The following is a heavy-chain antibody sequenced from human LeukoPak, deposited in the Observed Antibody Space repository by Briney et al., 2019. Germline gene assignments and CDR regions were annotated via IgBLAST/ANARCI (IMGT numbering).Heavy chain of an antibody. V-gene: IGHV3-53*01. CDR3: ARLRRELLPYFDY. CDR1: GFTVSSNY. J-gene: IGHJ4*02. D-gene: IGHD1-26*01. Sequence: GGSLRLSCAASGFTVSSNYMSWVRQAPGKGLEWVSVIYSGGSTYYADSVKGRFTISRDNPKNTLYLQMNSLRAEDTAVYYCARLRRELLPYFDYWGQGTLVTVSS. CDR2: IYSGGST.